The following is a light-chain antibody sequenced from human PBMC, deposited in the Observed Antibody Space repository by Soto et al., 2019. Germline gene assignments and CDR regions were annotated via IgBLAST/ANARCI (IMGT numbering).Light chain of an antibody. CDR3: KAYDSSLSGWV. CDR2: GNS. V-gene: IGLV1-40*01. Sequence: QSVLTQPPSVSGAPGQRVTISCSGSSSNIGAGYDVHWYQQLPATAPKLLIYGNSNRPSGVPDRFSGSKSGTSASLAITGLQAEDEADYYCKAYDSSLSGWVFGGGTKLTVL. CDR1: SSNIGAGYD. J-gene: IGLJ3*02.